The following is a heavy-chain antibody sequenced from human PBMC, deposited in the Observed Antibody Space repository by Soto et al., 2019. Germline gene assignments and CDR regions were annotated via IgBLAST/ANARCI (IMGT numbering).Heavy chain of an antibody. CDR3: ARVIGYCSGGSCYLDY. J-gene: IGHJ4*02. CDR1: GYTFTSYY. Sequence: QVQLVQSGAEVKKPGASVKVSCKASGYTFTSYYMHWVRQAPGQGLKWMGIINPSGGSTSYAQKFQGRVTMTRDTSTSTVYMELSSLRSEDTAVYYCARVIGYCSGGSCYLDYWGQGTLVTVSS. V-gene: IGHV1-46*03. CDR2: INPSGGST. D-gene: IGHD2-15*01.